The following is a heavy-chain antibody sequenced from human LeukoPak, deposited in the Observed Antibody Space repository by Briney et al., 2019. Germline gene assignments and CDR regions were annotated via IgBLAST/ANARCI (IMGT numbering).Heavy chain of an antibody. CDR1: GFAFSSYG. Sequence: GGSLRLSCAASGFAFSSYGMSWVRQAPGKGLEWVSSISSSSSYIYYADSVKGRFTISRDNAKNSLYLQMNSLRAEDTAVYYCARGHFDSSGQGDYWGQGTLVTVSS. CDR3: ARGHFDSSGQGDY. D-gene: IGHD3-22*01. J-gene: IGHJ4*02. V-gene: IGHV3-21*01. CDR2: ISSSSSYI.